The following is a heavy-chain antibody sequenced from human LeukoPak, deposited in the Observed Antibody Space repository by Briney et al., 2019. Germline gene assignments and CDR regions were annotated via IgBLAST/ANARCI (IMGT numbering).Heavy chain of an antibody. Sequence: PGGSLRLSCAASGFTFSSYGMHWVRQAPGKGLEWVAFIRYDGSNKYYADSVKGRFTISRDNSKNTLYLQMNSLRAEDTAVYYCAREDYYDSSGYPYYFDYWGQGTLVTVSS. J-gene: IGHJ4*02. D-gene: IGHD3-22*01. CDR1: GFTFSSYG. CDR2: IRYDGSNK. CDR3: AREDYYDSSGYPYYFDY. V-gene: IGHV3-30*02.